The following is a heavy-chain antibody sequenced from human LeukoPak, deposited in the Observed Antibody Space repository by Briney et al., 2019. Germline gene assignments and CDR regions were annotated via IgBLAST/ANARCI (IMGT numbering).Heavy chain of an antibody. CDR2: INDDGSST. CDR1: GFTFSSYW. Sequence: GGSLRLSCAASGFTFSSYWMHWVRHAPGKGLVWVSRINDDGSSTTYADSVKGQFTISRDNAKNTLHLQMNSLRAEDTAVYYCARVDWNIDSWGQGTLVTVSS. J-gene: IGHJ4*02. D-gene: IGHD1/OR15-1a*01. CDR3: ARVDWNIDS. V-gene: IGHV3-74*01.